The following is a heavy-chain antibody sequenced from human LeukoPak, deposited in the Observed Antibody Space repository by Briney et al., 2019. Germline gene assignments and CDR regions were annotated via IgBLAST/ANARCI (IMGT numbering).Heavy chain of an antibody. CDR1: GGSIRSYY. V-gene: IGHV4-59*12. CDR3: ATDNTKHPGNADDCYFDV. D-gene: IGHD1-1*01. J-gene: IGHJ4*03. Sequence: SETLSLMCTVWGGSIRSYYGSWIRQPRGKGLEGSGYYYYSGSTNYNPSLKSRVTISVDTSVSTSYMQLSSVTSADTAAYYCATDNTKHPGNADDCYFDVWGQGTMVTVSS. CDR2: YYYSGST.